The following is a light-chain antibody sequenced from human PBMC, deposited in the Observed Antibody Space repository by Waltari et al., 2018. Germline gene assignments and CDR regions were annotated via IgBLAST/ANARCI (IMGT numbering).Light chain of an antibody. Sequence: QSVLTQPPSVSGAPGQRVTIACTGTRSHIGAGDDVPWPQRVPATAPKLLIDGNTNRPSGVPDRFSGSKSGTSASLAITGLQAEDEAHYYCQSYDSSLSHWVFGGETKLTVL. J-gene: IGLJ3*02. CDR1: RSHIGAGDD. CDR2: GNT. V-gene: IGLV1-40*01. CDR3: QSYDSSLSHWV.